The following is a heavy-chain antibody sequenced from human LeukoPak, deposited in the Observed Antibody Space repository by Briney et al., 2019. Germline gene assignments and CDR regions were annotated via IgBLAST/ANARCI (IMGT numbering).Heavy chain of an antibody. V-gene: IGHV3-23*01. J-gene: IGHJ4*02. CDR3: AKDPYYYDSSGYYASDYFDY. D-gene: IGHD3-22*01. CDR1: GFTFSSYA. CDR2: ISGSGGST. Sequence: GGSLRLSCAASGFTFSSYAMSWVRQAPGKGLEWVSAISGSGGSTYYADSVKGRFTISRDNSKNTLYLQMNSLRAEDTAVYYCAKDPYYYDSSGYYASDYFDYRGQGTLVTVSS.